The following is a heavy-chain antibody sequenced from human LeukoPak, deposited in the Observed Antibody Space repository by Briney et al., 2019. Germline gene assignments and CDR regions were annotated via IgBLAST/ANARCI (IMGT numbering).Heavy chain of an antibody. D-gene: IGHD6-19*01. Sequence: GGSLRLSCAASGFTPSNYAMHWDRHAPGKGLEWVTFISYHGNNKYYTDSVKGRFTISRDNSKNMLYLQMDSLRAEDTAVYYCASEGAAVAGDAFDIWGQGTMVTVSS. CDR1: GFTPSNYA. J-gene: IGHJ3*02. V-gene: IGHV3-30*04. CDR3: ASEGAAVAGDAFDI. CDR2: ISYHGNNK.